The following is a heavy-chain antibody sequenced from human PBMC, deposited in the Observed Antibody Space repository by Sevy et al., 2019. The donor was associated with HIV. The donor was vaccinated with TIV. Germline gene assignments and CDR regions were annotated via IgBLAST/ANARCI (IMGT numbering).Heavy chain of an antibody. CDR1: GFTFSSYW. D-gene: IGHD4-4*01. Sequence: GGSLRLSCAASGFTFSSYWMSWVRQAPGKVLEWVANIKQDGSEKYCVDSVKGRFTISRDNAKNSLYLQMNILRAEDTAVYYCARDWAVTYYYYGMDVWGQGTTVTVSS. V-gene: IGHV3-7*03. CDR3: ARDWAVTYYYYGMDV. J-gene: IGHJ6*02. CDR2: IKQDGSEK.